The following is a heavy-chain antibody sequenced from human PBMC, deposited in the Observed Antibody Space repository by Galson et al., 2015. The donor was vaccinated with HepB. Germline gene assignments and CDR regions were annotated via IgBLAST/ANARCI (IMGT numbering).Heavy chain of an antibody. CDR3: AARGDYYDFWTGYQTVDGFAF. V-gene: IGHV4-59*08. J-gene: IGHJ3*01. CDR2: IYHSGST. D-gene: IGHD3-3*01. CDR1: GGSISSYY. Sequence: SETLSLTCTVSGGSISSYYWSWIRQPPGKGLEWIGCIYHSGSTNFNPSLKSRVTVSLDTSKKQFSLSLNSVTAADTAVYYCAARGDYYDFWTGYQTVDGFAFWGQGTLVTVSS.